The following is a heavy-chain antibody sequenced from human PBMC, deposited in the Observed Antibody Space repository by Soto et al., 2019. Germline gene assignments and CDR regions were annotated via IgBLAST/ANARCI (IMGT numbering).Heavy chain of an antibody. J-gene: IGHJ6*02. CDR2: ISAYNGNT. CDR3: ATTVIGEVVRSVSGMDL. Sequence: QVQLVQSGAEVKKPGASVKVSCKASGYTFTSYGISWVRQAPGQGLEWMGWISAYNGNTNYAQKLQGRVTMTTDTSTSTAHMALTSLRSDDPAVYYLATTVIGEVVRSVSGMDLWGQGTTVTLSS. D-gene: IGHD3-10*01. CDR1: GYTFTSYG. V-gene: IGHV1-18*01.